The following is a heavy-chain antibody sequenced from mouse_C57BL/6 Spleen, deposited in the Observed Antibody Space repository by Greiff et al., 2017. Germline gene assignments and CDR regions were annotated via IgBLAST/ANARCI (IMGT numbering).Heavy chain of an antibody. CDR2: ISSVSSTI. V-gene: IGHV5-17*01. Sequence: EVKLMESGGGLVKPGGSLKLSCAASGFTFSDYGMHWVRQAPEKGLEWVAYISSVSSTIYYADTVKGRFTISRDNAKNTLFLQMTSLRSEDTAMYYCARNDYDAMDYWGQGTSVTVSS. J-gene: IGHJ4*01. CDR3: ARNDYDAMDY. CDR1: GFTFSDYG.